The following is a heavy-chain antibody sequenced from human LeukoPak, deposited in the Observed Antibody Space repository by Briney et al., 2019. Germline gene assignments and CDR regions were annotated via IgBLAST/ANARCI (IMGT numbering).Heavy chain of an antibody. D-gene: IGHD3-10*01. CDR2: ISYDGSNK. Sequence: PGGPLRLSCAASGFTFSSYAMHWVRQAPGKGLEWVAVISYDGSNKYYADSVKGRFTISRDNSKNTLYLQMNSLRAEDTAVYYCARAGIGAFDIWGQGTMVTVSS. V-gene: IGHV3-30-3*01. CDR1: GFTFSSYA. CDR3: ARAGIGAFDI. J-gene: IGHJ3*02.